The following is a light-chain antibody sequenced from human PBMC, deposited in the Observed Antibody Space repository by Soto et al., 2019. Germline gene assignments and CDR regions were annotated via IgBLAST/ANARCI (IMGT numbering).Light chain of an antibody. Sequence: EIVLTQSLGTLSLSPGERATLSCRASQSVSSNYLAWYQQKPGQAPGLLIHGASSRATGIPDRFSGSGSGTDFTLTISRLEPEDFAVYYCHQYGTSPWTFGQGTKVDIK. CDR1: QSVSSNY. J-gene: IGKJ1*01. CDR2: GAS. CDR3: HQYGTSPWT. V-gene: IGKV3-20*01.